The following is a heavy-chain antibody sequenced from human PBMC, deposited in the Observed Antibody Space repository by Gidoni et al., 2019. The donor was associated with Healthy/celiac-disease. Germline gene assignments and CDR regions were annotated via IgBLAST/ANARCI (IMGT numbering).Heavy chain of an antibody. D-gene: IGHD4-4*01. CDR3: ARHLQPDDAFDI. V-gene: IGHV5-10-1*03. CDR1: GYSFTSYW. Sequence: EVQLVQSGAEVKKPGESLRISCTGSGYSFTSYWITWVRQMPGKGLEWMGRIDPSDSYTNYSPSFQGLVTISADKSTNTAYLQWSSLKASDTAMYYCARHLQPDDAFDIWGQGTMVTVSS. CDR2: IDPSDSYT. J-gene: IGHJ3*02.